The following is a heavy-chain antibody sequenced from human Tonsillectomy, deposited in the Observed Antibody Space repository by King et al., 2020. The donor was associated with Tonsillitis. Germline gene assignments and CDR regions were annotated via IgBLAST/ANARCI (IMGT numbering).Heavy chain of an antibody. D-gene: IGHD6-13*01. CDR2: IYLGDSDT. CDR1: GYSFTNYY. Sequence: QLVQSGAEVKKPGESLKISCKGSGYSFTNYYIAWVRQMPGEGLEWMGFIYLGDSDTRYSPSFQGQFTISADRSISTAYLQWSNLKASDTAMYYCARWGGQQLGDYWGQGTLVTVSS. CDR3: ARWGGQQLGDY. J-gene: IGHJ4*02. V-gene: IGHV5-51*01.